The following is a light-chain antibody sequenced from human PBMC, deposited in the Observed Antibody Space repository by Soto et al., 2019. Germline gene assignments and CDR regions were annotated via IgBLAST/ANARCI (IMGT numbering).Light chain of an antibody. CDR1: QSLPSRN. J-gene: IGKJ1*01. CDR3: QQYAESPWT. V-gene: IGKV3-20*01. CDR2: SVT. Sequence: DIILKQSPGTLSLSPGEGATLSCRASQSLPSRNLAWYRQKPGQAPRLLIYSVTSRATATPDRFSGGGSGTDFSLTISRLEPEDFAVYYCQQYAESPWTFGQGTKVDIK.